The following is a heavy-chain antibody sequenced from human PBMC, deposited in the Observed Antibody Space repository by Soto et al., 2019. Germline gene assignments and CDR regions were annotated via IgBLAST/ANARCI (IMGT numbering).Heavy chain of an antibody. Sequence: SVKVPCKASGGTFSSYAISWVRQAPGQGLEWMGGIIPIFGTANYAQKFQGRVTITADESTSTAYMELSSLRSEDTAVYYCATRPHLEWLLRPRGFDPWGQGTLVTVSS. CDR3: ATRPHLEWLLRPRGFDP. D-gene: IGHD3-3*01. CDR2: IIPIFGTA. J-gene: IGHJ5*02. V-gene: IGHV1-69*13. CDR1: GGTFSSYA.